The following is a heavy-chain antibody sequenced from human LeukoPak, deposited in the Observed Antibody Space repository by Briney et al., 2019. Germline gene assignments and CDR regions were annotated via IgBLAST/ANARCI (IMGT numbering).Heavy chain of an antibody. D-gene: IGHD6-19*01. Sequence: PGRSLRLSCAASGFTFSSYGMHWVRQAPGKGLQWVAFISYDGSNKYYADSVKGRFTISRDNSKNTLYLQMNSLRAEDTAIYYCAKAEGKNPTGGRWLDWGQGTLVTVSS. CDR1: GFTFSSYG. CDR3: AKAEGKNPTGGRWLD. V-gene: IGHV3-30*18. CDR2: ISYDGSNK. J-gene: IGHJ4*02.